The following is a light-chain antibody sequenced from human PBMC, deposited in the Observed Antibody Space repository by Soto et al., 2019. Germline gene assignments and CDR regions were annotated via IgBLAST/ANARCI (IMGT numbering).Light chain of an antibody. J-gene: IGKJ1*01. Sequence: DIQMTQSPSTLSASVGDRVTITCRASQSIGRWLAWYQQKPGKAPKLLIYDASSLESGVPSRFSGSGSGKEFTLTISSLQPDDFATYYCQQYNSYPGTFGQRTKVDIK. CDR1: QSIGRW. V-gene: IGKV1-5*01. CDR2: DAS. CDR3: QQYNSYPGT.